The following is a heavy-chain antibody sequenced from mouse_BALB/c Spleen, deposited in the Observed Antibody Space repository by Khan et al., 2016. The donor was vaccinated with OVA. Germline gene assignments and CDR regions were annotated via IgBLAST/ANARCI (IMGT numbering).Heavy chain of an antibody. CDR2: ISSGGDYT. D-gene: IGHD4-1*01. CDR3: ASHLTGSFAY. V-gene: IGHV5-6*02. Sequence: EVKLVESGGDLVKPGGSLKFSCAASGFTFSSYSMSWVHQTPDKRLEWVATISSGGDYTYYSDNVKGRFTISRDNAKNTLYLQMSSLKSEDTAMYYCASHLTGSFAYWGQGTLVTVSA. CDR1: GFTFSSYS. J-gene: IGHJ3*01.